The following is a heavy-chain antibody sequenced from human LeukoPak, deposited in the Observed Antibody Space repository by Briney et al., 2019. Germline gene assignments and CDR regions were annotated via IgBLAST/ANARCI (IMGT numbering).Heavy chain of an antibody. CDR2: IYTSGST. V-gene: IGHV4-4*07. CDR3: ARGVYYDSSGYYSTYYFDY. D-gene: IGHD3-22*01. CDR1: GGSISSYY. Sequence: SETLSLTCTVSGGSISSYYWSWIRQPPGKGLEWIGRIYTSGSTNYNPSLKSRVTMSVDTSKNQFSLKLSSVTAADTAVYYCARGVYYDSSGYYSTYYFDYWGQGTLVTVSS. J-gene: IGHJ4*02.